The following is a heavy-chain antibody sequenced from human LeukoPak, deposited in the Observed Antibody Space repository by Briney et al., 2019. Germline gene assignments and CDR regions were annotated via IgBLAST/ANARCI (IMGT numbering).Heavy chain of an antibody. V-gene: IGHV4-59*01. J-gene: IGHJ5*02. CDR3: ARVPSYYYDSSAQGWFDP. Sequence: SETLSLTCTVSGGSISSYYWSWIRQPPGKGLEWIGYMYYSGSTNYNPSLKSRVTISVDTSKNQFSLKLSSVTAADTAVYYCARVPSYYYDSSAQGWFDPWGQGTLVTVSS. CDR1: GGSISSYY. D-gene: IGHD3-22*01. CDR2: MYYSGST.